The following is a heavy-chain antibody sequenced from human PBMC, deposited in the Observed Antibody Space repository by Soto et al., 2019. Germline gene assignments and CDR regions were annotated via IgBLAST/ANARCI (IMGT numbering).Heavy chain of an antibody. V-gene: IGHV3-33*01. CDR1: GFTFSSYG. J-gene: IGHJ6*02. CDR2: IWYDGSNK. CDR3: ARDRKQQLIHYYYGMDV. Sequence: QVQLVESGGGVVQPGRSLRLSCAASGFTFSSYGMHWVRQAPGKGLAGVAVIWYDGSNKYYADSVKGRFTISRDNSKNTLYLQMNSLRDEDTAVYYCARDRKQQLIHYYYGMDVWGQGTTVTVSS. D-gene: IGHD6-13*01.